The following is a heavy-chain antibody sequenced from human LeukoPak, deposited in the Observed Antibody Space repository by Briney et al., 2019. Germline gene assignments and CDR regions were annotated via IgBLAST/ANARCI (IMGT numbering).Heavy chain of an antibody. D-gene: IGHD1-7*01. Sequence: GASLKISWKGSGSRFTNYWIGWVRQMPGKGLGGMGIIYPGDSDTTYSPSFEGQVTISADKSISTSSLQWSSLKASDTAIYYGARRLKNSRGFDYWGQGTLVTVSS. CDR2: IYPGDSDT. V-gene: IGHV5-51*01. CDR1: GSRFTNYW. J-gene: IGHJ4*02. CDR3: ARRLKNSRGFDY.